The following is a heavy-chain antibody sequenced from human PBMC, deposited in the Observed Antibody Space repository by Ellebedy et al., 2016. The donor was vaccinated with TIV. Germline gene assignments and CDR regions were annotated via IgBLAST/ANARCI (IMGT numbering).Heavy chain of an antibody. CDR3: ARDGFVGAFDY. D-gene: IGHD1-26*01. CDR1: GDSISFYY. V-gene: IGHV4-59*01. CDR2: INYSGST. Sequence: SETLSLTCSVSGDSISFYYWSWIRQPPGKGLEWIGYINYSGSTNYNPSLKSRVTFSVDTSKNQFSLKLDSVTAADTAVYYCARDGFVGAFDYWGQGTLVTVSS. J-gene: IGHJ4*02.